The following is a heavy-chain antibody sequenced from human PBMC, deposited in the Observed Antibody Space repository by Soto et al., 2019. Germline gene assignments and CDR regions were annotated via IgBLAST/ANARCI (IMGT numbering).Heavy chain of an antibody. CDR3: ARSNRAHDYGDYEGWFDP. J-gene: IGHJ5*02. D-gene: IGHD4-17*01. V-gene: IGHV4-39*01. Sequence: PSETLSLTCTVSGGSVSSNSYYWDWIRQPPGKGLEWIGSIYYSGSTYYNPSLKSRVTISVDTSKNQFSLKLSSVTAADTAVYYCARSNRAHDYGDYEGWFDPWGQGTLVTVSS. CDR1: GGSVSSNSYY. CDR2: IYYSGST.